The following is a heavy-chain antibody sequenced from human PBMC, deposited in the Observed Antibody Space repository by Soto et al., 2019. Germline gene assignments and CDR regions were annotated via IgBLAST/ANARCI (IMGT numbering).Heavy chain of an antibody. CDR2: ISSNSAYI. V-gene: IGHV3-21*01. Sequence: GSLRLSGAASGXPFGTYWMHWIRQVPGKGPEWVSTISSNSAYIYYTEALRGLFNISRENAKNSLHLQMNSLRAEETAVYYCTRDASRDSSARGWFDPWGPGTLGTVS. CDR1: GXPFGTYW. CDR3: TRDASRDSSARGWFDP. D-gene: IGHD6-13*01. J-gene: IGHJ5*02.